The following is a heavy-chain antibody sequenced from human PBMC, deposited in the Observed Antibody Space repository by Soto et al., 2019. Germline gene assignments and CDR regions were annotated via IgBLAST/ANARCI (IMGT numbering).Heavy chain of an antibody. CDR3: TKARSPHGTGGDCSAHNWFDP. Sequence: GGSLRLPCEVSGFTFSSNSINWVRQAPGTGLEWVASSSYNGDGQFYAACVKGRFTVSRDNSKNTLYLQMNSLRDEDTAVYYCTKARSPHGTGGDCSAHNWFDPWGQGTLVTVS. D-gene: IGHD2-21*02. V-gene: IGHV3-30*02. J-gene: IGHJ5*02. CDR2: SSYNGDGQ. CDR1: GFTFSSNS.